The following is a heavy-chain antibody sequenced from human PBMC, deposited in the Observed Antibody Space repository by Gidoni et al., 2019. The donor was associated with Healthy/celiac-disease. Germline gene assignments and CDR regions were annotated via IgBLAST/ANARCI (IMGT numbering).Heavy chain of an antibody. D-gene: IGHD5-12*01. V-gene: IGHV4-34*01. CDR2: INHSGST. CDR1: GGSFSGYY. Sequence: VQLQQWGAGLLKPSETLSLTCAVYGGSFSGYYWSWIRQPPGKGLEWIGEINHSGSTNYNPSLKSRVTISVDTSKNQFSLKLSSVTAADTAVYYCARGKYSGYGSWGQGTLVTVSS. CDR3: ARGKYSGYGS. J-gene: IGHJ4*02.